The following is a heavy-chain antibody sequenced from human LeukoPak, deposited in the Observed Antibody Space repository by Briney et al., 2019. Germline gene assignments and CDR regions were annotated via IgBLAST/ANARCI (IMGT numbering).Heavy chain of an antibody. J-gene: IGHJ4*02. CDR2: ISGSGGST. Sequence: GGSLTLSCAASGFIFGSYAMIWVRESPGKGLEWVSTISGSGGSTYYADSVNGPFRVYRDNTKNTVYVQNNSLRAEDTAVYYCAKDRTCINDVCQVDFDSWGQGPWATVSS. CDR3: AKDRTCINDVCQVDFDS. D-gene: IGHD2-8*01. CDR1: GFIFGSYA. V-gene: IGHV3-23*01.